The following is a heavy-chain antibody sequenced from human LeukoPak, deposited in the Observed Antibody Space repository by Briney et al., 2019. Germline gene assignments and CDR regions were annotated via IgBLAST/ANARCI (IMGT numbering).Heavy chain of an antibody. CDR1: GFTFSDYY. CDR3: ARLINYYDNSGYPDY. V-gene: IGHV3-11*01. J-gene: IGHJ4*02. Sequence: SGGSLRLSCAASGFTFSDYYMSWIRQAPGKGLEWVSYISSSGGTIYYADSVKGRFTISRDNAKNSLYLQINRLRAEDTAVYYCARLINYYDNSGYPDYWGQGSLVTVSS. CDR2: ISSSGGTI. D-gene: IGHD3-22*01.